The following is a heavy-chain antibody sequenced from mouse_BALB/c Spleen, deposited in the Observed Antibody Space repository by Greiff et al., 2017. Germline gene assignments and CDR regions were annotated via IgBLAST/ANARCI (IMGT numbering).Heavy chain of an antibody. CDR1: GFTFSSYA. D-gene: IGHD1-1*01. CDR2: ISSGGSYT. Sequence: EVKLVESGGGLVKPGGSLKLSCAASGFTFSSYAMSWVRQTPEKRLEWVATISSGGSYTYYPDSVKGRFTISRDNAKNTLYLQMSSLRSEDTAMYYCARPLTTVVATTAMDYWGQGTSVTVSS. J-gene: IGHJ4*01. CDR3: ARPLTTVVATTAMDY. V-gene: IGHV5-9-3*01.